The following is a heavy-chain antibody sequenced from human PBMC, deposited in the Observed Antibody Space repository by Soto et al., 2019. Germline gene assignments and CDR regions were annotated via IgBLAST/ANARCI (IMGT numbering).Heavy chain of an antibody. D-gene: IGHD6-6*01. Sequence: GGSLRLSCAASGFTLSSYAMSWVRQAPGRGLDWVSIISGNGGSTYYAASVKGRFTISRDNSKNTLYLQMDSLTAEDTVVYYCAKGSEFSNSYTLDFDFWGQGALVTVSS. V-gene: IGHV3-23*01. CDR2: ISGNGGST. CDR3: AKGSEFSNSYTLDFDF. J-gene: IGHJ4*02. CDR1: GFTLSSYA.